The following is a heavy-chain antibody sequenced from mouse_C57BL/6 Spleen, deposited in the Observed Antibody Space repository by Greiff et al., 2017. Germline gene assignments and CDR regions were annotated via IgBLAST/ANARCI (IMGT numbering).Heavy chain of an antibody. V-gene: IGHV5-4*03. CDR2: ISDGGSYT. Sequence: EVKLVESGGGLVKPGGSLKLSCAASGFTFSSYAMSWVRQPPEKRLEWVATISDGGSYTSSPDTVKGRFPISRANAKNNLYLQKSQLNAEDTAMYYGASGYYGSSPAWFAYWGQGTLVTVSA. CDR3: ASGYYGSSPAWFAY. D-gene: IGHD1-1*01. J-gene: IGHJ3*01. CDR1: GFTFSSYA.